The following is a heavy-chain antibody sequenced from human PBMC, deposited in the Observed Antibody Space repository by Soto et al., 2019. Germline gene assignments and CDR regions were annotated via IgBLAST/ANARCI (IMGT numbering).Heavy chain of an antibody. J-gene: IGHJ6*02. D-gene: IGHD1-1*01. V-gene: IGHV1-69*12. CDR3: ARDKDRLQLGGNYYFILDV. CDR2: IMPVFRRP. CDR1: GGTFRSSA. Sequence: QVQLVQSGAEVKKPGSSVKVSCKASGGTFRSSAISWVRQAPGQGLEWVGGIMPVFRRPKYAQNFQDRVTITADESTCTAYMELNSLRSDDTAVYYCARDKDRLQLGGNYYFILDVWGQGTAATVSS.